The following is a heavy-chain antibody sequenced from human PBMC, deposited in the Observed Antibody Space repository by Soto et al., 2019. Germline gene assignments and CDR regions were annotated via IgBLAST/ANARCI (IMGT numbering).Heavy chain of an antibody. D-gene: IGHD3-22*01. CDR2: IYHSGST. J-gene: IGHJ4*02. Sequence: PSETLSLTCAVSGYSISSGYYWGWIRQPPGKGLEWIGSIYHSGSTYYNPSLKSRVTISVDTSKNQFSLKLSSVTAADAAVYYCARVRYYYDSSGLNYFDHWGQGTLVTVSS. CDR3: ARVRYYYDSSGLNYFDH. V-gene: IGHV4-38-2*01. CDR1: GYSISSGYY.